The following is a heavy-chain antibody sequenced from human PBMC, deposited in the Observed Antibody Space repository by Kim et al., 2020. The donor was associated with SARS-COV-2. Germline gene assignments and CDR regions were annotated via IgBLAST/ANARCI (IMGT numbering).Heavy chain of an antibody. CDR1: GFTFSSYS. J-gene: IGHJ6*02. V-gene: IGHV3-21*01. Sequence: GGSLRLSCAASGFTFSSYSMNWVRQAPGKGLEWVSSISSSSSYIYYADSVKGRFTISRDNAKNSLYLQMNSLRAEDTAVYYCARDRKADCSGGSCYSGYGMGVWGQGTTVTGSS. D-gene: IGHD2-15*01. CDR3: ARDRKADCSGGSCYSGYGMGV. CDR2: ISSSSSYI.